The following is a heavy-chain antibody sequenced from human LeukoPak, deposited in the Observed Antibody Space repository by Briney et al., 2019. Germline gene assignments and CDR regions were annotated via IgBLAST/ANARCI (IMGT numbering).Heavy chain of an antibody. CDR1: GFTFSTYG. D-gene: IGHD4-11*01. CDR2: IGSDDSNK. J-gene: IGHJ6*03. V-gene: IGHV3-33*01. CDR3: TRVEETATTAAIIRKYSYYYYYMDV. Sequence: GGSLRLSCVASGFTFSTYGMHWVRQAPGKGLEWVAKIGSDDSNKHYADSVKGRFTISRDNAKNSLYLQMSSLRAEDTAVYYCTRVEETATTAAIIRKYSYYYYYMDVWGKGNTVTVSS.